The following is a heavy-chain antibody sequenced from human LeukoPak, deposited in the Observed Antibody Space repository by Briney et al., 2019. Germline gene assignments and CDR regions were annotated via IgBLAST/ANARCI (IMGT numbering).Heavy chain of an antibody. J-gene: IGHJ4*02. V-gene: IGHV3-30*18. Sequence: GGSLRPSCAASGFTFSNSGMHWVRQAPGKGLEWVALISYNGSSLYYSDSIKGRFSMSRDNSKNTLYLQMDSLRPEDTAVYYCAKDLIGGTAYWGQGTLVTVSS. D-gene: IGHD1-26*01. CDR2: ISYNGSSL. CDR1: GFTFSNSG. CDR3: AKDLIGGTAY.